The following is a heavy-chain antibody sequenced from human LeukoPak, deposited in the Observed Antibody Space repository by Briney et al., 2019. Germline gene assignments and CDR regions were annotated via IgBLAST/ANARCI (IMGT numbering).Heavy chain of an antibody. J-gene: IGHJ4*02. Sequence: GGSLRLSCAASGFTFSGYAMNWVRQAPGKGLEWVSVIRSSGDSAYYADFVKGRFTISRDNSKNTLYLQMNSLRAEDTAVYYCAKGYSASGSSLSAFDSWGQGTLVTVSS. V-gene: IGHV3-23*01. CDR1: GFTFSGYA. CDR2: IRSSGDSA. D-gene: IGHD3-10*01. CDR3: AKGYSASGSSLSAFDS.